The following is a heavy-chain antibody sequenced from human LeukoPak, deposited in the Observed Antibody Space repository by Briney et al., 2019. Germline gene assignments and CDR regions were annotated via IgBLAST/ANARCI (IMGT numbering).Heavy chain of an antibody. CDR2: ISYDGSNK. D-gene: IGHD1-14*01. Sequence: PGGSLRLSCAASGFTFSSYGMHWVRQAPGKGLEWVAVISYDGSNKYYADSVKGRFTISRDNSKNTLYLQMHSLRLEDTAFYYCATGSQPGTTFDYWGQGTLVTASS. V-gene: IGHV3-30*03. J-gene: IGHJ4*02. CDR3: ATGSQPGTTFDY. CDR1: GFTFSSYG.